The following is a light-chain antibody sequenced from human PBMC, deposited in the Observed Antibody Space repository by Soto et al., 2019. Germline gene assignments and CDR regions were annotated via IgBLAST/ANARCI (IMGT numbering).Light chain of an antibody. CDR2: WAS. CDR3: QYYGGYYGSSPRYT. CDR1: QNVLYSPNNKNY. Sequence: DIVMTQSPDSLAVSLGERATINCKSSQNVLYSPNNKNYLAWYQQKPGQPPKLLVYWASTRESGVPDRFSGSGSGTDFTVTISRLEPEDFAVYYCQYYGGYYGSSPRYTFGQGTKVDIK. V-gene: IGKV4-1*01. J-gene: IGKJ2*01.